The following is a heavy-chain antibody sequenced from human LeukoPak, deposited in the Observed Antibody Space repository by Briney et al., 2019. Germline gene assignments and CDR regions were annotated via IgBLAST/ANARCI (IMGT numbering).Heavy chain of an antibody. CDR3: AKGNTLRYSSSELDY. J-gene: IGHJ4*02. CDR2: ISGSGGST. V-gene: IGHV3-23*01. Sequence: GGSLRLSCAASGFTFSSYAMSWVRQAPGKGLEWVSAISGSGGSTYYADSVKGRFTISRDNSKNTLYLQMNSLRAEDTAVYYCAKGNTLRYSSSELDYWGQGTLVTVSS. CDR1: GFTFSSYA. D-gene: IGHD6-13*01.